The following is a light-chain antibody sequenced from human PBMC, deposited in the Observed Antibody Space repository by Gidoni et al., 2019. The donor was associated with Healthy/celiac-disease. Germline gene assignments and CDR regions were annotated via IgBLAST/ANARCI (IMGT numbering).Light chain of an antibody. Sequence: DIQLTQSPSSLSASVGYRVTITCRASQSSSSYLNWYQQKPGKSPKLLIYAASSLQSGVPSRFSGSGSGTDFTLTISSLQPEDFATYYWQQSYSTPPLTFGGGTKVEIK. CDR1: QSSSSY. CDR3: QQSYSTPPLT. J-gene: IGKJ4*01. V-gene: IGKV1-39*01. CDR2: AAS.